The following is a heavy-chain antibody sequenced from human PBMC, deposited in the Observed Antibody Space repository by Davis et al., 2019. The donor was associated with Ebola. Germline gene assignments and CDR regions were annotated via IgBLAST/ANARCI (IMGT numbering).Heavy chain of an antibody. CDR3: TRDEGDGYNLGAFDY. CDR2: IRSKAYGGTT. Sequence: PGGSLRLSCTASGFTFGDYAMSWFRQAPGKGLEWVGFIRSKAYGGTTEYAASVKGRFTISRDDSKSIAYLQMNSLKTEDTAVYYCTRDEGDGYNLGAFDYWGQGTLVTVSS. CDR1: GFTFGDYA. V-gene: IGHV3-49*03. D-gene: IGHD5-24*01. J-gene: IGHJ4*02.